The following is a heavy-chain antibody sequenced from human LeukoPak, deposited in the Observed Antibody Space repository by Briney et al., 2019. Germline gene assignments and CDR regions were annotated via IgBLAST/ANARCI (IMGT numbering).Heavy chain of an antibody. D-gene: IGHD1-26*01. CDR1: GASMSTSSHY. J-gene: IGHJ4*02. CDR3: AGRVGATIWTGMEF. Sequence: SETLSLTCNVSGASMSTSSHYWGWIRQPPGKGLEWIVSTHYGGNTYYNPSLNSRVTISVDTSKNQFSLKLTSVPAADTAVYYCAGRVGATIWTGMEFWGQGTLVTVSS. V-gene: IGHV4-39*01. CDR2: THYGGNT.